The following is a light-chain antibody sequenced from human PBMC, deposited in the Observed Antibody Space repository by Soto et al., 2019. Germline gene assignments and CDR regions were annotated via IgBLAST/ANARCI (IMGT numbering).Light chain of an antibody. CDR1: SSDVGGYNY. CDR3: SSYASGSTVI. CDR2: DVS. J-gene: IGLJ2*01. V-gene: IGLV2-14*01. Sequence: QSALAQPASVSGSPGQSITIYCTGTSSDVGGYNYVSWYQQHPGKAPKLIIYDVSNRPSGVSHRFSASKSGNTASMTISGLQAEDEADYYCSSYASGSTVIFGGGTKLTVL.